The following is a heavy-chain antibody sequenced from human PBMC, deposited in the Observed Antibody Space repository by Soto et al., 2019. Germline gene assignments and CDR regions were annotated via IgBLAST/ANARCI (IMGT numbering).Heavy chain of an antibody. CDR1: GFTFSSYA. Sequence: GGSLRLSCAASGFTFSSYAMSWVRQAPGKGLEWVSAISGSGGSTYYADSVKGRFTISRDNSKNTLYLQMNSLRAEDTAVYYCANGIGSSWYPDHWGQGTLVTVSS. V-gene: IGHV3-23*01. J-gene: IGHJ4*02. CDR3: ANGIGSSWYPDH. CDR2: ISGSGGST. D-gene: IGHD6-13*01.